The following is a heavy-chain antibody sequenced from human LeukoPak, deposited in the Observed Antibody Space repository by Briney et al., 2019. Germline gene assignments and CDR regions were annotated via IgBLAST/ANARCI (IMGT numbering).Heavy chain of an antibody. Sequence: GGSLRLSCAASGFTLSSYGMHWVRQAPGKGLEWVAFIRYDESNKYYADSVKGRFTISRDNSKNSLYLQMNSLRAEDTAVYYCAELGITMIGGVWGKGTTVTISS. CDR3: AELGITMIGGV. CDR2: IRYDESNK. J-gene: IGHJ6*04. CDR1: GFTLSSYG. V-gene: IGHV3-30*02. D-gene: IGHD3-10*02.